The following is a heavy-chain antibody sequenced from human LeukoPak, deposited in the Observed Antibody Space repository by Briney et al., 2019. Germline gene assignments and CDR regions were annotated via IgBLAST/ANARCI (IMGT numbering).Heavy chain of an antibody. D-gene: IGHD4-17*01. Sequence: GGSLRLSCAASGFTLSSYSMNWVRQAPGKGLEWVSSISSSSSYIYYADSVKGRFTISRDNAKNSLYLQMNSLRAEDTAVYYCARDGVRDYGDYEDYWGQGALVTVSS. CDR1: GFTLSSYS. CDR2: ISSSSSYI. J-gene: IGHJ4*02. V-gene: IGHV3-21*01. CDR3: ARDGVRDYGDYEDY.